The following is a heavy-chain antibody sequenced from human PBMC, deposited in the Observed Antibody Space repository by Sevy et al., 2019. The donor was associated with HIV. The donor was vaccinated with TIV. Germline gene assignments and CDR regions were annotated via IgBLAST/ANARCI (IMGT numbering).Heavy chain of an antibody. CDR1: GDSVSSNSAA. CDR2: TYYRSKWYN. D-gene: IGHD3-10*01. Sequence: SQTLSLTCAISGDSVSSNSAAWNWIRQSPSRGLEWLGRTYYRSKWYNDYAVSVKSRITINPDTSKNQFSLQLNSVTPEDTVVYYCERAVYYGSGTRLYYFDYWGQGTLVTVSS. J-gene: IGHJ4*02. V-gene: IGHV6-1*01. CDR3: ERAVYYGSGTRLYYFDY.